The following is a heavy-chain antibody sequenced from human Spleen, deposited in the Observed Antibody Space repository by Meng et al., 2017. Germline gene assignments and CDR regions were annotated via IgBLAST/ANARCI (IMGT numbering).Heavy chain of an antibody. J-gene: IGHJ4*02. D-gene: IGHD4-11*01. V-gene: IGHV4-34*01. CDR3: ARGPTTMAHDFDY. CDR1: GWYFSGYY. Sequence: GGARMFKTAETLALTCAVYGWYFSGYYWIWIRQPPGKGLEWIGEINHSGSTNYNPSLESRATISVDTSQNNLSLKLSSVTAADSAVYYCARGPTTMAHDFDYWGQGTLVTVSS. CDR2: INHSGST.